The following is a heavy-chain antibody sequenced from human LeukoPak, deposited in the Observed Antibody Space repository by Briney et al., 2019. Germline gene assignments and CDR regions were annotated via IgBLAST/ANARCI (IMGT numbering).Heavy chain of an antibody. D-gene: IGHD1-26*01. Sequence: GGSLRLSCAASGFTYSSYAMSWVRQAPGKGLEWVSAISGSGGSTYYADSVKGRFTISRDNSKNTLYLQMNSLRAEDTAVYYCASLIVGATETFDYWGQGTLVTVSS. J-gene: IGHJ4*02. CDR3: ASLIVGATETFDY. CDR1: GFTYSSYA. V-gene: IGHV3-23*01. CDR2: ISGSGGST.